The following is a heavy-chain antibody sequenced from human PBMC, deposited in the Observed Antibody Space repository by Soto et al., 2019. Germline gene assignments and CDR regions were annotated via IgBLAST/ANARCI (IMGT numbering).Heavy chain of an antibody. CDR1: GFTFSGHA. CDR3: ARDGQGLAPYALDV. J-gene: IGHJ6*02. CDR2: IWYDGSNK. V-gene: IGHV3-33*01. D-gene: IGHD6-19*01. Sequence: QVQLVESGGGVAQPGRSLRLSCTVSGFTFSGHAMHWVRQAPGKGLGWVTQIWYDGSNKYYAESVKGRFTITSDNSKNTLYLQMSSLRVEDTAVYYCARDGQGLAPYALDVWGQGTSVTVSS.